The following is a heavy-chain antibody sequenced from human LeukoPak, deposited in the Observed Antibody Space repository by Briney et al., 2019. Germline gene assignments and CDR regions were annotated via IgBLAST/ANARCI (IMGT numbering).Heavy chain of an antibody. V-gene: IGHV3-23*01. D-gene: IGHD5/OR15-5a*01. CDR2: ISGSGGST. CDR1: GFTFNSYA. CDR3: AKVLRLPSFDI. Sequence: GGSLRLSCAASGFTFNSYAMSWVRQAPGKGLEWVSAISGSGGSTYYADSVKGRFTISRDNSKNTLYLQVNSLRAEDTAVYYCAKVLRLPSFDIWGQGTMVTVSS. J-gene: IGHJ3*02.